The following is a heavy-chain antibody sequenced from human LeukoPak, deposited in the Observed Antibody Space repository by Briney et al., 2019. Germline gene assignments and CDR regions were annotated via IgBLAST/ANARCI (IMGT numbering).Heavy chain of an antibody. CDR2: IRGTPYGGTT. CDR1: GFTFSDYA. V-gene: IGHV3-49*03. CDR3: TRAGKPPYFDY. Sequence: GGSLRLSCAASGFTFSDYAMSWFRQAPGKGLEWVALIRGTPYGGTTEYAASVKGRITISRDDSKSIAYLQMNSLKTEDTAVYYCTRAGKPPYFDYWGQGTLVIVSS. J-gene: IGHJ4*02.